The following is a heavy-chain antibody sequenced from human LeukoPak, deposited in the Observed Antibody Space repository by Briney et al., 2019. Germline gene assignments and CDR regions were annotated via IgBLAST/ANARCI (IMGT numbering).Heavy chain of an antibody. V-gene: IGHV3-33*01. CDR1: GFTFNSYG. D-gene: IGHD3-3*01. CDR2: IWYDGSSK. Sequence: GRSLGLSCAASGFTFNSYGMHWVRQAPGKGLEWVAVIWYDGSSKYYAASVKGRFTISRDNSKNTLYLQMNSLRAEDTAVYYCARSVDFWSGYPDYWGQRTLVTVSS. CDR3: ARSVDFWSGYPDY. J-gene: IGHJ4*02.